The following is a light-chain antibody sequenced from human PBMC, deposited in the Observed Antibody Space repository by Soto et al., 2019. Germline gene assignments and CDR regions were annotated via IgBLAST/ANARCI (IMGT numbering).Light chain of an antibody. CDR2: EVT. Sequence: QSVLTQPASVSGSPGQSITISCPGTSSDVGGYNYVSWYQQHPGKAPKLIIYEVTHRPSGVSSRFYGSRSGNTASLTISGLQAEDEADYYCKSRTTRNTLVFGGGTKVTVL. V-gene: IGLV2-14*01. J-gene: IGLJ3*02. CDR1: SSDVGGYNY. CDR3: KSRTTRNTLV.